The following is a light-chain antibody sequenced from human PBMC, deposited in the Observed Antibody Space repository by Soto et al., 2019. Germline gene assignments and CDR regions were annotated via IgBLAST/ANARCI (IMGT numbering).Light chain of an antibody. V-gene: IGKV1-5*03. CDR3: QKYNSYSWT. CDR1: QSISSW. CDR2: KAS. Sequence: DIQMTQSPSTLSASVGDRVTIPCRASQSISSWLAWYQQKTGKASKILIYKASSLESGVPSRFSGSGSGTELTLTISSLQPDDFATYYCQKYNSYSWTCGQGTKVDIK. J-gene: IGKJ1*01.